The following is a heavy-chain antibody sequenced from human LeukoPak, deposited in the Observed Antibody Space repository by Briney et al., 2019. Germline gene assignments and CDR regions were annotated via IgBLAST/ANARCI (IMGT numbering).Heavy chain of an antibody. V-gene: IGHV3-74*01. J-gene: IGHJ4*02. Sequence: GGSLRLSCAASGFTFSSYWMHWVRQAPGKGLVWVSRINTDGSSTSYADSVKGRFTISRDNAKNTLYLQMNSLRAEDTAVYYCARVWARWNWSSSWYGRDYWGQGTLITVSS. CDR2: INTDGSST. D-gene: IGHD6-13*01. CDR1: GFTFSSYW. CDR3: ARVWARWNWSSSWYGRDY.